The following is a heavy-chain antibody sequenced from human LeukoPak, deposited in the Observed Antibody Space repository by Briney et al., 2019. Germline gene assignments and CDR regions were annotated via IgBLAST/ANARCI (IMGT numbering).Heavy chain of an antibody. J-gene: IGHJ6*03. Sequence: SETLSLTCTVSGYSISSGYYWGWIRQPPGKGLEWIGSIYHSGSTYYNPSLKSRVTISVDTSKNQFSLKLSSVTAADTAVYYCARDDYSYYYYYMDVWGKGTTVTVS. CDR3: ARDDYSYYYYYMDV. D-gene: IGHD4-11*01. CDR2: IYHSGST. V-gene: IGHV4-38-2*02. CDR1: GYSISSGYY.